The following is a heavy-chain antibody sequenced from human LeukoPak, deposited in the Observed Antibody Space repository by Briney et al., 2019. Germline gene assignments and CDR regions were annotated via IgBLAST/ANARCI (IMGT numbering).Heavy chain of an antibody. D-gene: IGHD2-2*01. CDR3: ARHCRAVLVVPVARGDYFDY. V-gene: IGHV4-39*01. CDR1: GGSISSSSYH. J-gene: IGHJ4*02. CDR2: MSYSAAT. Sequence: SETLSLTCTVSGGSISSSSYHWGWMRQSPGEGRQWITSMSYSAATYYNPSLQSRVTISVDTSKNQFSLKLYSVTAADTAVYYCARHCRAVLVVPVARGDYFDYLGQGTLVTVSS.